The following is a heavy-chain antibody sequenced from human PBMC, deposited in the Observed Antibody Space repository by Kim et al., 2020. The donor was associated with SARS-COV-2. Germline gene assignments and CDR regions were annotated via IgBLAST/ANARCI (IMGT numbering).Heavy chain of an antibody. CDR1: GDSVSSNSAA. CDR2: TYYRSKWYN. D-gene: IGHD3-10*01. Sequence: SQTLSLTCAISGDSVSSNSAAWNWIRQSPSRGLEWLGRTYYRSKWYNDYAVSVKSRITINPDTSKNQFSLQLNSVTPEDTAVYYCARSDWFGELLRDSAGGMMDVWGQGTTVTVSS. CDR3: ARSDWFGELLRDSAGGMMDV. J-gene: IGHJ6*02. V-gene: IGHV6-1*01.